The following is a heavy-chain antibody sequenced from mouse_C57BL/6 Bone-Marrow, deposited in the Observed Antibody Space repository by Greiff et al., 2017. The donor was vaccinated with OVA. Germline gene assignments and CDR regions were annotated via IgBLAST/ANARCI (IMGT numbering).Heavy chain of an antibody. Sequence: DVKLQESGGGLVKPGGSLKLSCAASGFTFSSYAMSWVRQTPEKRLEWVATISDGGSYTYYPDNVKGRFTISRDNAKNNLYLQMSHLKSEDTAMYYCARGQITTVVAPYYAMDYWGQGTSVTVSS. CDR2: ISDGGSYT. CDR1: GFTFSSYA. CDR3: ARGQITTVVAPYYAMDY. V-gene: IGHV5-4*03. D-gene: IGHD1-1*01. J-gene: IGHJ4*01.